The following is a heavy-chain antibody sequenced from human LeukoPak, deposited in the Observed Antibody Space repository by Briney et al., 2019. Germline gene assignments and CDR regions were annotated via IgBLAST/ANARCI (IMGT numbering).Heavy chain of an antibody. D-gene: IGHD6-13*01. CDR3: ARNLIPEQLVLNF. J-gene: IGHJ4*02. CDR1: GGSFSGYY. Sequence: PSETLSLTCAVYGGSFSGYYWSWIRQPPGKGLEWIGEINHSGSTNYNPSLKSRVTISVDTSKNQFSLKLRSVTAADTAVYYCARNLIPEQLVLNFWGQGTLVTVPS. CDR2: INHSGST. V-gene: IGHV4-34*01.